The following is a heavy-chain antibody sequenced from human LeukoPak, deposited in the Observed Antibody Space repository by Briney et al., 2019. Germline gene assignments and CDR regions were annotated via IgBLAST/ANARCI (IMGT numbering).Heavy chain of an antibody. D-gene: IGHD2-2*01. V-gene: IGHV4-34*01. J-gene: IGHJ3*02. CDR2: INHSGST. Sequence: SETLSLTCAVYGGSFSGYYWSWIRQPPGKGLEWIGEINHSGSTNYNPSLKSRVTISVDTSKNQFSLKLSSVTAADTAVYYCARPLYCSSTSCPDIWGQGTMVTVSS. CDR1: GGSFSGYY. CDR3: ARPLYCSSTSCPDI.